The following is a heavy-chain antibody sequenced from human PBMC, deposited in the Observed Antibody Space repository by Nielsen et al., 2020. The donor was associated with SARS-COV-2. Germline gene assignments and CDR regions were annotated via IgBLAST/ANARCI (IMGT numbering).Heavy chain of an antibody. V-gene: IGHV3-23*01. J-gene: IGHJ4*02. D-gene: IGHD2-2*01. CDR1: GFTFSSSW. Sequence: GESLKISCAASGFTFSSSWMTWVRQAPGKGLEWVSTISGSGGSATYADAVKGRFTGSRDSSKNTLYLQMNTLRADDTAIYYCAKVHTSTWTLYFDHWGQGTLVTVSS. CDR3: AKVHTSTWTLYFDH. CDR2: ISGSGGSA.